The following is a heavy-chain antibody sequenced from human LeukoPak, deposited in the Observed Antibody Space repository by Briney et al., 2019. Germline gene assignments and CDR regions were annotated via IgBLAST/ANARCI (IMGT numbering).Heavy chain of an antibody. CDR2: ISYDGSNK. D-gene: IGHD6-19*01. CDR1: GFTFSNYG. V-gene: IGHV3-30*18. Sequence: GGSLRLSCAASGFTFSNYGMHWVRQAPGKGLEWVAVISYDGSNKYQAVSVKGRFTISRDNSKNTLYLQMNSLRAEDTAVYYCAKAHSSGWYYFDYWGQGTLVTVSS. CDR3: AKAHSSGWYYFDY. J-gene: IGHJ4*02.